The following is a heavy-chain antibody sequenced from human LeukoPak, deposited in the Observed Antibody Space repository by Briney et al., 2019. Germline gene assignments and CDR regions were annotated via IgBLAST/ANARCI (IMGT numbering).Heavy chain of an antibody. CDR2: IGISGYST. CDR1: GFTVSSNY. V-gene: IGHV3-23*01. J-gene: IGHJ6*03. CDR3: SNSRPGARTFYYFYMAV. Sequence: GGSLRLSCAASGFTVSSNYMSWGRQAPGEGLEWVSSIGISGYSTYYADSLKGRVTISRDNSNNTLFLEMNNLRAEDTAVYYCSNSRPGARTFYYFYMAVWGKGTTVIVSS. D-gene: IGHD1-7*01.